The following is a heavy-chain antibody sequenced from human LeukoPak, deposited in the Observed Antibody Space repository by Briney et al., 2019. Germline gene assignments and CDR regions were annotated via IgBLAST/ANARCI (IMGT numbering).Heavy chain of an antibody. Sequence: GESLKISCKISGYKLTNNWIGWVRQMPGKGLEWMGIIYPGDSDIRYSPSFQGQVTISADKSISTAYLQWSSLKASDTAMYYCARGYGDYFDYWGQGTLVTVSS. CDR2: IYPGDSDI. J-gene: IGHJ4*02. CDR1: GYKLTNNW. D-gene: IGHD4-17*01. V-gene: IGHV5-51*01. CDR3: ARGYGDYFDY.